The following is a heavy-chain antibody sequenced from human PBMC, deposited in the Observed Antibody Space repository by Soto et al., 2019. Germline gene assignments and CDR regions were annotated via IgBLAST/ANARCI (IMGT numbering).Heavy chain of an antibody. CDR3: ARRDPVAGVFDY. D-gene: IGHD6-19*01. V-gene: IGHV4-31*03. Sequence: QVQLQESGPGLVKPSQTLSLTCTVSGGSVTSGGHYWSWIRQHPGKGPEWIGYIYYSGSTYYNSPLNSRVIVSLDTAKNQFSLNLISLTDADTARYYCARRDPVAGVFDYWGQGILVTVSS. CDR1: GGSVTSGGHY. J-gene: IGHJ4*02. CDR2: IYYSGST.